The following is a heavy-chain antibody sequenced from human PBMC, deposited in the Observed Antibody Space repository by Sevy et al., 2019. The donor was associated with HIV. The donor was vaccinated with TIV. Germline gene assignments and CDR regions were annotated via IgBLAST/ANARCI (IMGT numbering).Heavy chain of an antibody. CDR3: ARGGGYCGGDCYSIDY. D-gene: IGHD2-21*02. V-gene: IGHV3-33*08. CDR1: GFTFSSYV. CDR2: IWYDGTIK. Sequence: GGSLRLSCAASGFTFSSYVMHWVRQAPGKGLEWVALIWYDGTIKYYADSVKGRFTISRDNSKDTLFLQMNSLTPEDTAVYYCARGGGYCGGDCYSIDYWGHGALVTVSS. J-gene: IGHJ4*01.